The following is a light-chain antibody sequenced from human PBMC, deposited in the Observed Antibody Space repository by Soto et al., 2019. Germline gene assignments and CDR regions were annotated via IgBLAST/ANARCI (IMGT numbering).Light chain of an antibody. Sequence: DIQMTQSPVSLSSSVGYRVTISCRSSQSIGNYLNWYQQKAGEVPKLLIYSASSLQSGVPSRFSGSASATDFPLSISNLQPEHVETYYCQHSFRPHITFGQGTRMEIK. J-gene: IGKJ5*01. CDR2: SAS. V-gene: IGKV1-39*01. CDR1: QSIGNY. CDR3: QHSFRPHIT.